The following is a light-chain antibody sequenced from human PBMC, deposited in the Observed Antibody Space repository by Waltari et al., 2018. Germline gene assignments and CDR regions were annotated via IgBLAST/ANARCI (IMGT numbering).Light chain of an antibody. CDR2: SNK. CDR3: AAWDASLNGWV. V-gene: IGLV1-44*01. Sequence: QSVLTQPPSASGTPGQRVAISCSGTRSNIGSNSVHWYQQLPGTAPKLLTHSNKQRPAGVPHRFSGSKSGTAASLAISGLQSEDEAHYYCAAWDASLNGWVFGGGTKLTVL. CDR1: RSNIGSNS. J-gene: IGLJ3*02.